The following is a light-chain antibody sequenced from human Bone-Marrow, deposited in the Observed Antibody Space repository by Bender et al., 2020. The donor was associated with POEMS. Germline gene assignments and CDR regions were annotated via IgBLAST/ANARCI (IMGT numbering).Light chain of an antibody. CDR3: SSHTSSNIL. Sequence: QSVLAQPPSVSGSLGQSVIISCTGTSSDVGSYHRVSWFQPSPGTGPKLIIYEVTKRPSGVPDRFSGSKSGSTASLTISGLQAEDEAHYYYSSHTSSNILFGGGTMLTVL. J-gene: IGLJ2*01. V-gene: IGLV2-18*02. CDR1: SSDVGSYHR. CDR2: EVT.